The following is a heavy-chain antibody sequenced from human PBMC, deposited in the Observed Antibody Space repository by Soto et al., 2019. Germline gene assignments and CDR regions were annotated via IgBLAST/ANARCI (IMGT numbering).Heavy chain of an antibody. V-gene: IGHV3-11*01. CDR1: GLSFRDFY. D-gene: IGHD2-21*01. CDR2: IGPSDTGI. Sequence: QVHLVQSGGGLVKPGGSLRLSCEASGLSFRDFYMAWIRQAPGKGLEWVAFIGPSDTGIYYAESVKGRFTISRDNAKDSLFLQMKSMNGEDTAIYYCARDLRAFGVASRFAPWGQGTLVTVSS. CDR3: ARDLRAFGVASRFAP. J-gene: IGHJ5*02.